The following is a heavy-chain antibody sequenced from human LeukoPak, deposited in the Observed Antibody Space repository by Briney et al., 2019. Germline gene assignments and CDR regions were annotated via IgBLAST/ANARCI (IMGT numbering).Heavy chain of an antibody. D-gene: IGHD3-3*01. J-gene: IGHJ4*02. CDR2: IYYSGST. Sequence: PSQTLSLTCTVSGGSISSGDYYWSWIRQPPGTGLEWIGYIYYSGSTYYNPSLKSRVTISVDTSKNQFSLKLSSVTAADTAVYYCARVDLRLGRGVGTSYTYWGQGTLVTVSS. V-gene: IGHV4-30-4*08. CDR1: GGSISSGDYY. CDR3: ARVDLRLGRGVGTSYTY.